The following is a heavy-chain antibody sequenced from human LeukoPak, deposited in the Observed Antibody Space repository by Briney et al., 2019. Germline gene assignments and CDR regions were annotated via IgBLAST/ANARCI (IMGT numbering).Heavy chain of an antibody. V-gene: IGHV4-59*08. CDR2: IYYSGST. D-gene: IGHD6-19*01. Sequence: PSETLSLTCTVSGGSISSYYWSWIRQPPGKGLEWIGYIYYSGSTNYNPSLKSRVTISVDTSKNQFSLKLSSVTAADTAVYYCARLDSSGWYQTHYFDYWGQGTLVTVSS. CDR1: GGSISSYY. CDR3: ARLDSSGWYQTHYFDY. J-gene: IGHJ4*02.